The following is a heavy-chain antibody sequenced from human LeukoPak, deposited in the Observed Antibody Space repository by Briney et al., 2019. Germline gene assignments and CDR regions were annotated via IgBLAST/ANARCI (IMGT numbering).Heavy chain of an antibody. CDR2: IYYSGST. Sequence: SETLSLTCIVSGGSISSYYWSWIRQPPGKGLEWIGYIYYSGSTNYNPSLKSRVTISVDTSKNQFSLKLSSVTAADTAVYYCARRVGYYYYMDVWGKGTTVTVSS. CDR3: ARRVGYYYYMDV. CDR1: GGSISSYY. J-gene: IGHJ6*03. V-gene: IGHV4-59*08.